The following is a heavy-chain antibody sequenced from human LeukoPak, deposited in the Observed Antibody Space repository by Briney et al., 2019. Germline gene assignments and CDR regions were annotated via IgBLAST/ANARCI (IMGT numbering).Heavy chain of an antibody. V-gene: IGHV3-21*01. Sequence: GGSLRLSCAASGFSFRSYWMSWVRQAPGKGLEWVSSISSSSTYIYSADSVKGRFTISRDNAKNSLYLQMNSLRAEDTAVYYCAREGEPDAFDIWGQGTMVTVSS. D-gene: IGHD1-14*01. J-gene: IGHJ3*02. CDR3: AREGEPDAFDI. CDR1: GFSFRSYW. CDR2: ISSSSTYI.